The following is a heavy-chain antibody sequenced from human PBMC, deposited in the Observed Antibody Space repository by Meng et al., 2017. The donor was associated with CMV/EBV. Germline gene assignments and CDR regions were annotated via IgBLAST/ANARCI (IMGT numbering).Heavy chain of an antibody. CDR1: GGSISSYY. D-gene: IGHD3-22*01. J-gene: IGHJ4*02. CDR2: IYTSGST. CDR3: ARGGLYYYDSSGHFDY. Sequence: QVLLSGAGPGPVKPSETLSLNCTGSGGSISSYYWSWIRQPAGKGLEWIGRIYTSGSTNYNPSLKSRVTMSVDTSKNQFSLKLSSVTAADTAVYYCARGGLYYYDSSGHFDYWGQGTLVTVSS. V-gene: IGHV4-4*07.